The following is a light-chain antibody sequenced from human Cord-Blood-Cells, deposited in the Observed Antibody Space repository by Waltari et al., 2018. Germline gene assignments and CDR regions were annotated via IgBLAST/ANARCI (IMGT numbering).Light chain of an antibody. J-gene: IGLJ1*01. CDR2: EVS. CDR1: SSDVGGYNY. V-gene: IGLV2-14*01. Sequence: QSALTQPASVSGSPGQSITISCPGTSSDVGGYNYVSWYQQHPGKAPKLIIYEVSNRPSGVSNRFSGSKSGNTASLTISGLQAEDEADYYCSSYTSSSTLLYVFGTGTKVTVL. CDR3: SSYTSSSTLLYV.